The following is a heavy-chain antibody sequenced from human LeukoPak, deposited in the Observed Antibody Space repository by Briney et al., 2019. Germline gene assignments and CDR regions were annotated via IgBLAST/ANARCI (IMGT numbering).Heavy chain of an antibody. J-gene: IGHJ3*01. CDR2: IGGSGEST. D-gene: IGHD2-8*01. CDR1: GFTFSTHA. CDR3: ARRGGSNGWGAFDV. V-gene: IGHV3-23*01. Sequence: HPGGSLRLSCAASGFTFSTHAMNWVRQAPGKGLEWVSNIGGSGESTYYADSVKGRFTISRDNSKNTVFLQMNSLSRDDTAVYYCARRGGSNGWGAFDVWGQGTTITVS.